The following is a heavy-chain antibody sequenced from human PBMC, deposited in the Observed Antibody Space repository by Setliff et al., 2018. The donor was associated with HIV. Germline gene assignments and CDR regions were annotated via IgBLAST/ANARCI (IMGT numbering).Heavy chain of an antibody. CDR3: ARSARFFYASGSRRYFDL. Sequence: SETLSLTCTVTGGSISTNNFYWGWIRQPPGKGLQWIGSIYFTGDSYYDPSLKSRVTFSVDTSKNQFSLKLSSVTAADTAVYYCARSARFFYASGSRRYFDLWGRGTLVTVSS. CDR1: GGSISTNNFY. J-gene: IGHJ2*01. CDR2: IYFTGDS. D-gene: IGHD3-10*01. V-gene: IGHV4-39*07.